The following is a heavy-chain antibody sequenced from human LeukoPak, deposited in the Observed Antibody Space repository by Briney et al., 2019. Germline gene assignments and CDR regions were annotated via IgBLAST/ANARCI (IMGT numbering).Heavy chain of an antibody. D-gene: IGHD3-22*01. CDR3: AAVDFFDSVKLDS. CDR1: GFTFSSAA. J-gene: IGHJ4*02. V-gene: IGHV1-58*02. CDR2: IVAGSGNT. Sequence: SVKVSCKASGFTFSSAAIQWVRQARGQGLEWIGLIVAGSGNTDYAQKFQERVTITRDMATSTSYLEVRSLRPEDTAIYYCAAVDFFDSVKLDSWGQGSLVTVSS.